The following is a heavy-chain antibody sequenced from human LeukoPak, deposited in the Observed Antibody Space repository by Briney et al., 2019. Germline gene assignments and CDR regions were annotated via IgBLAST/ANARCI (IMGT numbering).Heavy chain of an antibody. CDR1: GFTFSSYW. Sequence: GSLRLSCVVSGFTFSSYWMSWVRQAPGKGLEWVSAISGSGGSTYYADSVKGRFTISRDNSKNTLYLQMNSLRAEDTAVYYCASRSSYSGSYYFDYWGQGTLVTVSS. J-gene: IGHJ4*02. CDR3: ASRSSYSGSYYFDY. CDR2: ISGSGGST. V-gene: IGHV3-23*01. D-gene: IGHD1-26*01.